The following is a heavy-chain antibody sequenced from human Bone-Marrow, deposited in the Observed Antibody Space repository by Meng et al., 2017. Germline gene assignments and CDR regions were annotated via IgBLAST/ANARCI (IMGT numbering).Heavy chain of an antibody. CDR3: ARRSNDYYDSSGYYFDY. Sequence: GGSLRLSCAASGFIFSDYYMTWIRQAPGKGLEWVSQISRSGTTIYYADSVKGRFTVSRDNAKNSLFLQMNSLRAEDTAVYYCARRSNDYYDSSGYYFDYWGQGTLVTVSS. CDR1: GFIFSDYY. V-gene: IGHV3-11*04. J-gene: IGHJ4*02. D-gene: IGHD3-22*01. CDR2: ISRSGTTI.